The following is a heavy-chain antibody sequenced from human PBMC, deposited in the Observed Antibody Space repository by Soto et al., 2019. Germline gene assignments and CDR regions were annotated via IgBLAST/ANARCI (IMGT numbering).Heavy chain of an antibody. CDR1: GYTFTSYG. V-gene: IGHV1-18*01. J-gene: IGHJ4*02. CDR2: ISAYNGNT. Sequence: QVQLVQSGAEVKKPGASVKVSCKASGYTFTSYGISWVRQAPGQGLEWMGWISAYNGNTNYAQKLQGRVTMTTDTSTIRAYMELRSLRSDDTAVYYCATTPTGYSSSWRPLDYWGQGTLVTVSS. D-gene: IGHD6-13*01. CDR3: ATTPTGYSSSWRPLDY.